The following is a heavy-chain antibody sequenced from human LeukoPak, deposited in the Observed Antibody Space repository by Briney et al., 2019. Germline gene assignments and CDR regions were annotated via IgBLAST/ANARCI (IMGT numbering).Heavy chain of an antibody. D-gene: IGHD6-13*01. CDR1: GGSFSGYY. V-gene: IGHV4-34*01. CDR2: INHSGST. CDR3: ARALPGIAAAGRDHLDY. Sequence: SETLSLTCAVYGGSFSGYYWSWIRQPPGKGLEWIGEINHSGSTNYNPSLKSRVTISVDTSKNQFPLKLSSVTAANTAVYYCARALPGIAAAGRDHLDYWGQGTLVTVSS. J-gene: IGHJ4*02.